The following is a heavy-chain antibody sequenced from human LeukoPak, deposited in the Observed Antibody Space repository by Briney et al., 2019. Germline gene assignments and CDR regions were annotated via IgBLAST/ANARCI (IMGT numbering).Heavy chain of an antibody. CDR3: ARGVVIAPQTFDY. CDR1: GDSISTSKSY. D-gene: IGHD2-21*01. CDR2: IYYSGST. V-gene: IGHV4-61*01. J-gene: IGHJ4*02. Sequence: PSETLSLTCTVSGDSISTSKSYWSWIRQPPGKGLEWIGYIYYSGSTNYNPSLKSRVTISVDTSKNQFSLKLSSVTAADTAVYYCARGVVIAPQTFDYWGQGTLVTVSS.